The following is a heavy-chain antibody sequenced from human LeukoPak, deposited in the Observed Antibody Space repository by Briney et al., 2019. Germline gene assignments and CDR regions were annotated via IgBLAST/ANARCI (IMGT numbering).Heavy chain of an antibody. D-gene: IGHD3-3*01. CDR2: ISYDGSNK. V-gene: IGHV3-30*04. CDR1: GFTFSSYA. J-gene: IGHJ3*02. CDR3: ARGAIFGVVITRSAFDI. Sequence: GRSLRLSCAASGFTFSSYAMHWVRQAPGKGLEWVAVISYDGSNKYYADSVKGRFTISRDNSKNTLYLQMNSLRAEDTAVYYCARGAIFGVVITRSAFDIWGQGTMVTVSS.